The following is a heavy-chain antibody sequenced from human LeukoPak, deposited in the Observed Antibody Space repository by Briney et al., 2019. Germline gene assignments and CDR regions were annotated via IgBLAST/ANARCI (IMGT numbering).Heavy chain of an antibody. D-gene: IGHD5-18*01. J-gene: IGHJ4*02. Sequence: NSSETLSLTCTVSGGSISSYYWSWIRQPPGKGLEWIGYIYYSGSTNYNPSLKSRVTISVDTSKNQFSLKLSSVTAADTAVYYCAREGSYGFFDYWGQGTLVIVSS. CDR3: AREGSYGFFDY. CDR2: IYYSGST. CDR1: GGSISSYY. V-gene: IGHV4-59*01.